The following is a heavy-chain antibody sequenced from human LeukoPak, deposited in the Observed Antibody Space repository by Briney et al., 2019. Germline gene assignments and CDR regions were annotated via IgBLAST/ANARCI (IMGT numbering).Heavy chain of an antibody. J-gene: IGHJ4*02. Sequence: GESLKISCKGSGYSFTSYWIGWVRQMPGKGLEWMGIIYPGDSDTRYSPSFQGQVTISADKSISTAYLQWSSLKASDTAMYYCARGTYCSGGSCYSLDYWGQGTLVTVSS. D-gene: IGHD2-15*01. CDR2: IYPGDSDT. CDR3: ARGTYCSGGSCYSLDY. V-gene: IGHV5-51*01. CDR1: GYSFTSYW.